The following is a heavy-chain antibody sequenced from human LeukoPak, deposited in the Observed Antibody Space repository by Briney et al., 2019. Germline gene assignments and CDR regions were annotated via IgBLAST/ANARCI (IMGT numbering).Heavy chain of an antibody. Sequence: SVKVSSKASGGTFSSYAISWVRQAPGQGLEWMGGIIPIFGTANYAQKFQGRVTITADESTSTAYMELSSLRSEDTAVYYCARSETDDYYYYGMDVWGKGTTVTVSS. CDR3: ARSETDDYYYYGMDV. J-gene: IGHJ6*04. CDR1: GGTFSSYA. V-gene: IGHV1-69*13. CDR2: IIPIFGTA.